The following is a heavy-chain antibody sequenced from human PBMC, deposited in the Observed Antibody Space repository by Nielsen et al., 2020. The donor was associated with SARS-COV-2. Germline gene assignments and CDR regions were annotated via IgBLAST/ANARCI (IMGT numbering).Heavy chain of an antibody. CDR3: ARDDLGYCSSTSCYDYYYGMDV. CDR1: GFTFSDYY. D-gene: IGHD2-2*01. CDR2: ISSSGSTI. Sequence: GESLKISCAASGFTFSDYYMSWIRQAPGKGLEWVSYISSSGSTIYYADSVKGRFTISRDNAKNSLYLQMNSLRAEDTAVYYCARDDLGYCSSTSCYDYYYGMDVWGQGTTVTVSS. J-gene: IGHJ6*02. V-gene: IGHV3-11*01.